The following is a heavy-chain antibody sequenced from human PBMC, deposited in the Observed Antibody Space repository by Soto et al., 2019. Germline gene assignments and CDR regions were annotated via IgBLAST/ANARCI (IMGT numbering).Heavy chain of an antibody. CDR2: IWYDGSNK. V-gene: IGHV3-33*01. D-gene: IGHD4-17*01. CDR1: GFTFSSYG. CDR3: ARDDMTTVTTSFYYGMDV. J-gene: IGHJ6*02. Sequence: GGSLRLSCAASGFTFSSYGMHWVRQAPGKGLEWVAVIWYDGSNKYYADSVKGRFTISRDNSKNTLYLQMNSLRAEDTAVYYCARDDMTTVTTSFYYGMDVWGQGTTVTVSS.